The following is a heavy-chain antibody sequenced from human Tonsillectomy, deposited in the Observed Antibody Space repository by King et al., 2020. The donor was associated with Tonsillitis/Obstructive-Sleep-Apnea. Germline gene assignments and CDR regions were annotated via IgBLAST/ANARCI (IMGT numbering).Heavy chain of an antibody. CDR1: RFSFSHYW. CDR2: INSDGTST. Sequence: VQLVESGGGVVQPGGSLRVSCVASRFSFSHYWMHWVRQVPGKGLVWVSRINSDGTSTAYADSVKGRFNVSRDNDKNTLYLQMNSLGVEDTSVYFCARGKGSCGSGVCTPRGFDYWGQGILVAVSS. V-gene: IGHV3-74*03. D-gene: IGHD2-8*01. J-gene: IGHJ4*02. CDR3: ARGKGSCGSGVCTPRGFDY.